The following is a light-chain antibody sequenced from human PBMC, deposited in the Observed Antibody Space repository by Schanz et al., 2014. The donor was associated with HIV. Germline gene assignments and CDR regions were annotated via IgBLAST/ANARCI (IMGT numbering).Light chain of an antibody. Sequence: EIVLTQSPGSLSLSPGGRATLSCGASQRLSSSYLAWYQQKRDQPPRLVIYATSTRAAGIPDRFSGTGSGTDFTLTISRLEPEDCAVYLCQYFGNSGGTFGGGTKVEIK. V-gene: IGKV3-20*01. CDR2: ATS. CDR1: QRLSSSY. CDR3: QYFGNSGGT. J-gene: IGKJ4*01.